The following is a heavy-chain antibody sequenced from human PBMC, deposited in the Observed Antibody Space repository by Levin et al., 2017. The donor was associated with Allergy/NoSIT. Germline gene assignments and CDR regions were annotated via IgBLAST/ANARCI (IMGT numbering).Heavy chain of an antibody. V-gene: IGHV3-23*01. Sequence: GESLKISCAASGFTFSSYAMSWVRQAPGKGLEWVSAISGSGGSTYYADSVKGRFTISRDNSKNTLYLQMNSLRAEDTAVYYCAKGPDGTYDILTGYYPFDYWGQGTLVTVSS. D-gene: IGHD3-9*01. CDR2: ISGSGGST. J-gene: IGHJ4*02. CDR1: GFTFSSYA. CDR3: AKGPDGTYDILTGYYPFDY.